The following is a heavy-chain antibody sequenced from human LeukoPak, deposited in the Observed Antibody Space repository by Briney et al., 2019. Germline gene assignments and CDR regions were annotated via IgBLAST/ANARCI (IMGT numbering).Heavy chain of an antibody. CDR1: GFTFSSYG. CDR2: IWYDGSNK. J-gene: IGHJ5*02. D-gene: IGHD1-7*01. Sequence: GRSLRLSCAASGFTFSSYGMHWVRQAPGKGLEWVAVIWYDGSNKYYADSVKGRFTISRDNSKNTLYLQMNSLRAEDTAVYYCARDAITGTTSRWFDPWGQGTLVTVSS. CDR3: ARDAITGTTSRWFDP. V-gene: IGHV3-33*01.